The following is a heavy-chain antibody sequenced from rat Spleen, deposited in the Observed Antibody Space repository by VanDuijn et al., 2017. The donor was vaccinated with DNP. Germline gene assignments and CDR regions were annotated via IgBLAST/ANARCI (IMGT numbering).Heavy chain of an antibody. D-gene: IGHD1-1*01. V-gene: IGHV5-20*01. Sequence: EVQLVESGGGLVSPGRSLKLSCAGSGFTFSDYYMAWVRQAPTKGLDWVASISSDGGHTYYRDSVKGRFTISRDNAKSTLYLQMDSLRSEDTATYYCTSLLLKWSFDYWGQGVMVTVSS. CDR2: ISSDGGHT. CDR1: GFTFSDYY. J-gene: IGHJ2*01. CDR3: TSLLLKWSFDY.